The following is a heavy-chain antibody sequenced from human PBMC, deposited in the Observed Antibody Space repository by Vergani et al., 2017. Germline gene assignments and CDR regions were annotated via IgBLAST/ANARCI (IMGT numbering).Heavy chain of an antibody. D-gene: IGHD2-2*01. J-gene: IGHJ4*02. CDR2: INHSGST. CDR1: GRSFSGYY. V-gene: IGHV4-34*01. CDR3: ARGPNWVVPAERGFDY. Sequence: QVQLQQWGAGLLKPSETLSLTCAVYGRSFSGYYWSWIRQPPGKGLEWIGEINHSGSTNYNPSLKSRVTISVDTPKNQFSLKLSSVTAADTAVYYCARGPNWVVPAERGFDYWGQGTLVTVSS.